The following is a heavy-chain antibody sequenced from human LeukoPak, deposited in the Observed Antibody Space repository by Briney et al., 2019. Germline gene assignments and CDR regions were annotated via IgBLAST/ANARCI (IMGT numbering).Heavy chain of an antibody. Sequence: SETLSLTCTVYGGSISNYYCSWIRQPPGKGLEWIGYMTYSGSTNSSPSLMSRVTISLDTSKNQFSLKLSSVTVADTAVYYCARGIPYYYGSGISGVGFDPWGQGTLVTVSS. V-gene: IGHV4-59*08. CDR2: MTYSGST. D-gene: IGHD3-10*01. CDR3: ARGIPYYYGSGISGVGFDP. J-gene: IGHJ5*02. CDR1: GGSISNYY.